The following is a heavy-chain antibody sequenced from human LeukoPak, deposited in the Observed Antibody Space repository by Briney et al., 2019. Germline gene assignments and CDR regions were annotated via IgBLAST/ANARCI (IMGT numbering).Heavy chain of an antibody. Sequence: GQSLKISCKGSGYSFTSYSISWVGQMHGKGLECMERIDPSDSYTNYSPSFQGHVTISADKSISTAYLQWSSLKASDTAMYYCARHGHQSVSPRSYYMYYWGQGTLVTVSS. J-gene: IGHJ4*02. CDR1: GYSFTSYS. CDR2: IDPSDSYT. D-gene: IGHD1-26*01. CDR3: ARHGHQSVSPRSYYMYY. V-gene: IGHV5-10-1*01.